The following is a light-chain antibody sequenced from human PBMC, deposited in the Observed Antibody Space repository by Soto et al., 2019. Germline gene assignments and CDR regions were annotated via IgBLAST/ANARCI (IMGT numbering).Light chain of an antibody. V-gene: IGLV2-14*03. CDR2: DVS. J-gene: IGLJ1*01. CDR1: SSDVGGYNY. Sequence: QSVLTRPASASGSPGQSITISCTGTSSDVGGYNYVSWYQHHPGKAPKLMIYDVSNRPSGVSNRFSGSKSGNTASLSISGLQPEDEADYYCSSYRTSNTRQIVCGTGTKVTVL. CDR3: SSYRTSNTRQIV.